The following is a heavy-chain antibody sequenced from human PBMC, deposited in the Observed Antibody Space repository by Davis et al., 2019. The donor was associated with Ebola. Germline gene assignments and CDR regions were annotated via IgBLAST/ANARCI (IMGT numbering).Heavy chain of an antibody. J-gene: IGHJ6*02. CDR3: ARDNRQLDYYYYGMDV. CDR2: IIPIFGTA. D-gene: IGHD6-6*01. CDR1: GGTFSSYA. V-gene: IGHV1-69*05. Sequence: AASVKVSCKASGGTFSSYAISWVRQAPGQGLEWMGGIIPIFGTANYAQKLQGRVTMTTDTSTSTAYMELRSLRSDDTAVYYCARDNRQLDYYYYGMDVWGQGTTVTVSS.